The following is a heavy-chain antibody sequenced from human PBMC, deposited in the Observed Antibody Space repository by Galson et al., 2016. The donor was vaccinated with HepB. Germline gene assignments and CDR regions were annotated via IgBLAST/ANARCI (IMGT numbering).Heavy chain of an antibody. Sequence: SLRLSCAASGFTFSNVWMNWVRQAPGKGLEWVGRIRSETAGGTTDYTAPVKGRFTVSRDDSKNTLFLQMSSLETDDTAVYYCATEVSGMPFNSDYWGQGTVVTVSS. D-gene: IGHD2-2*01. V-gene: IGHV3-15*01. J-gene: IGHJ4*02. CDR1: GFTFSNVW. CDR3: ATEVSGMPFNSDY. CDR2: IRSETAGGTT.